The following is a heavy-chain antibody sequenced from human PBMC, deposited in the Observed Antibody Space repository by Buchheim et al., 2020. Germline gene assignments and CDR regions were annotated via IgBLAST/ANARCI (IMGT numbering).Heavy chain of an antibody. CDR2: IYYSGRT. V-gene: IGHV4-31*03. Sequence: QVQLQESGPGLVKPSQTLSLTCTVSGGSISSGGYYWSWIRQHPGKGLEWIGYIYYSGRTYYNPSLKSRVTISVDTSKNQFSLKLSSVTAADTAVYYCARVGGYYYDSSGYSGNNWFDPWGQGTL. D-gene: IGHD3-22*01. J-gene: IGHJ5*02. CDR3: ARVGGYYYDSSGYSGNNWFDP. CDR1: GGSISSGGYY.